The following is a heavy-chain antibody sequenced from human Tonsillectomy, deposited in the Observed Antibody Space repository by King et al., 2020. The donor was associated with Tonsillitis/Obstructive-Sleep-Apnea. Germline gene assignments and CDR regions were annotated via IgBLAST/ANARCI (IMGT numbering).Heavy chain of an antibody. V-gene: IGHV7-4-1*02. CDR2: INTNTGNP. D-gene: IGHD3-22*01. Sequence: EQLVQSGSELKKPGASVKVSCKASGYTFTNYAMNWVRQAPGQGLEWMGWINTNTGNPTYAQGFTGRFVFSLDTSVSTAYLQISSLRAEDTSVYYCARPDGPYYYDSIAYYYSPFDYWGQGTLVPVSS. CDR3: ARPDGPYYYDSIAYYYSPFDY. J-gene: IGHJ4*02. CDR1: GYTFTNYA.